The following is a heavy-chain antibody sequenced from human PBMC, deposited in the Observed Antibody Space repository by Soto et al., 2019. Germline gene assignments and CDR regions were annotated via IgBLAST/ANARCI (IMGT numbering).Heavy chain of an antibody. CDR3: ATMVGTTKAFDI. J-gene: IGHJ3*02. Sequence: EVQLVQSGAVVKKPGESLKISCEGSGYSFSTYWIGWVRQMPGKGLEWMGVIYLADSDTRYSPSFQGQVTILADKSIRSAYLQWSSLKASDTAMYYCATMVGTTKAFDIWGQGTMVTVSS. V-gene: IGHV5-51*01. CDR1: GYSFSTYW. D-gene: IGHD1-26*01. CDR2: IYLADSDT.